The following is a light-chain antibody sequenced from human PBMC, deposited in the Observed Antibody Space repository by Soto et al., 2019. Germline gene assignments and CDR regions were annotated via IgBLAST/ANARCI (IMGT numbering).Light chain of an antibody. CDR2: DTS. Sequence: EVVMTQSPATLSVSPGEGVTLSCRANQGIGDTLAWYQHKPGQAPRLLIYDTSTRATGVPARFSGSGSGTDFTLTISSLEPADFGVYYCQQRHNWPITFGQGTRLEI. CDR3: QQRHNWPIT. J-gene: IGKJ5*01. CDR1: QGIGDT. V-gene: IGKV3-15*01.